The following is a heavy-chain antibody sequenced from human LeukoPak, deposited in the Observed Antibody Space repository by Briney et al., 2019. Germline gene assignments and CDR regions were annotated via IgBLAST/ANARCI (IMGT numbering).Heavy chain of an antibody. Sequence: GESLRLSCAASGFSLRSYEMTWVPQAPGKGLERVSYIRGSATVMTYADSVKGRFTISRDDAKNSLYLQMNSLTAQDTALYYCVRDLYGDLGEAFDLWGQGTRVTVSS. D-gene: IGHD4-17*01. J-gene: IGHJ3*01. CDR2: IRGSATVM. V-gene: IGHV3-48*03. CDR3: VRDLYGDLGEAFDL. CDR1: GFSLRSYE.